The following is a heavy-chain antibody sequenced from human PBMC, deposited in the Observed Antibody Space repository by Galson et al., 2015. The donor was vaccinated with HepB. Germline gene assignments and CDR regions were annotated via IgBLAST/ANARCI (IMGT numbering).Heavy chain of an antibody. CDR2: IKQDGSEN. V-gene: IGHV3-7*03. CDR1: GFTFNTYW. CDR3: ARGIFVAGPFDY. D-gene: IGHD6-19*01. J-gene: IGHJ4*02. Sequence: SLRLSCAVSGFTFNTYWMSWVRQAPGKGLEWVANIKQDGSENYYVDSVKGRFTISRDNAKNSLYLQMNNLRAEDTAVYYCARGIFVAGPFDYWGQGTLVTVSS.